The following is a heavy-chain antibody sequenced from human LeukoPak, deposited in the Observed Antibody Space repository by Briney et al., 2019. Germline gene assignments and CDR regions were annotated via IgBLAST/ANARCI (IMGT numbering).Heavy chain of an antibody. CDR3: ARVPPPPHNYDFWSGYYTGYYFDY. Sequence: ASVKVSCKASGYTFTGYYMHWVRQAPGQGLEWMGWINPNSGGTNYAQKFQGRATMTRDTSISTAYMELSRLRSDDTAVYYCARVPPPPHNYDFWSGYYTGYYFDYWGQGTLVTVSS. CDR1: GYTFTGYY. D-gene: IGHD3-3*01. J-gene: IGHJ4*02. CDR2: INPNSGGT. V-gene: IGHV1-2*02.